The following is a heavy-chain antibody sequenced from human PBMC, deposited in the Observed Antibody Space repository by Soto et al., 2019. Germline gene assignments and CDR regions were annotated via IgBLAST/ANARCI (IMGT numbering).Heavy chain of an antibody. CDR3: AKSDKFHSQSSGWANRFDS. CDR2: ITSAGST. CDR1: GFTFSNYA. Sequence: EVQLLESGGDLAQPGGSLRLICAASGFTFSNYAMTWVRQSPGKGLEWVSTITSAGSTFYGDTVKGRFTNSRDNSKSTLYLQMNSLGAEDTAVYYCAKSDKFHSQSSGWANRFDSWGQGTLVTVSS. D-gene: IGHD6-19*01. J-gene: IGHJ4*02. V-gene: IGHV3-23*01.